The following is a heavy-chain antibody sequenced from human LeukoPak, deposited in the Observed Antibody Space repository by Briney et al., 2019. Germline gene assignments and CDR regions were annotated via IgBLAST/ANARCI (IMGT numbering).Heavy chain of an antibody. D-gene: IGHD7-27*01. CDR2: IYYSGGT. CDR3: ARETPGAGHFDY. V-gene: IGHV4-59*01. Sequence: SETLSLTCTVFGGSINYYYLMWIRQPPGKGLEWIGYIYYSGGTHYNPSLKSRVTMLVDTSKNQFSLKLTAVTAADTAVYYCARETPGAGHFDYWGQGSLVTVSS. CDR1: GGSINYYY. J-gene: IGHJ4*02.